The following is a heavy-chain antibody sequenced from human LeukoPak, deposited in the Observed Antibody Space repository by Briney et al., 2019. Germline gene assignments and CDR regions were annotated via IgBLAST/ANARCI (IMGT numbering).Heavy chain of an antibody. CDR1: GYTFTSYG. V-gene: IGHV1-69*04. D-gene: IGHD6-6*01. CDR3: ARDLYSSSSYNWFDP. J-gene: IGHJ5*02. Sequence: GASVKVSCKASGYTFTSYGISWVRQAPGQGLEWMGRIIPILGIANYAQKFQGRVTITADKSTSTAYMELSSLRSEDTAVYYCARDLYSSSSYNWFDPWGQGTLVTVSS. CDR2: IIPILGIA.